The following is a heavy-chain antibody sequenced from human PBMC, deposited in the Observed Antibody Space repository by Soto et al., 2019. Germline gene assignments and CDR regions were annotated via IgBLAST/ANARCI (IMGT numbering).Heavy chain of an antibody. V-gene: IGHV3-30*18. Sequence: GGSLRLSCEASGFAFDTYGMHWIRQGAGQGLEWVATMSYDGSKIYYRDSVRGRFSISRDDSKRTLYLQMNSLRAEDTAVYYCAKDRDPYYYYYLMDVWRQGTTVTVPS. CDR3: AKDRDPYYYYYLMDV. J-gene: IGHJ6*02. CDR1: GFAFDTYG. CDR2: MSYDGSKI.